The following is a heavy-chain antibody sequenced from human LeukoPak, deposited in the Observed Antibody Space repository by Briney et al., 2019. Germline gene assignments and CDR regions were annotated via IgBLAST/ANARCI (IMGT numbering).Heavy chain of an antibody. CDR3: ARELWFGELLYDYYYGMDV. Sequence: PGGSPRLSCAASGFTVSSNYMSWVRQAPGKGLEWVSVIYSGGSTYYADSVKGRFTISRDNSKNTLYLQMNSLRAEDTAVYYCARELWFGELLYDYYYGMDVWGQGTTVTVSS. CDR1: GFTVSSNY. J-gene: IGHJ6*02. D-gene: IGHD3-10*01. V-gene: IGHV3-66*01. CDR2: IYSGGST.